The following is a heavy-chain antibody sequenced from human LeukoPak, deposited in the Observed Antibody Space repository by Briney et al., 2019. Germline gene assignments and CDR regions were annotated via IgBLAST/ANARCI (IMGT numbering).Heavy chain of an antibody. CDR1: GFTFSSYE. J-gene: IGHJ6*04. V-gene: IGHV3-48*03. CDR3: ARAETTSKYYYYYGMDV. CDR2: ISSSGSTI. D-gene: IGHD4-17*01. Sequence: GGSLRLSCAASGFTFSSYEMNWVRQAPGEGLEWVSYISSSGSTIYYADSVKGRFTISRDNAKNSLYLQMNSLRAEDTAVYYCARAETTSKYYYYYGMDVWGKGTTVTVSS.